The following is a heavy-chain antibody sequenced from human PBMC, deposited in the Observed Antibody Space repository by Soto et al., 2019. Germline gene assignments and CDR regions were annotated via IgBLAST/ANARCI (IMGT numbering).Heavy chain of an antibody. CDR3: ATSEGRDGYSFDY. CDR2: IIPIFNST. D-gene: IGHD5-12*01. Sequence: QVQLVQSGAEVKTPGSSLKVSCKVSGSRFSNYVISWVRQAPGHGLEWLGRIIPIFNSTKYAQNFQGRVTITADKSTSTASLELSSLRSDDTAVYYCATSEGRDGYSFDYWGPGTLVTVS. J-gene: IGHJ4*02. V-gene: IGHV1-69*06. CDR1: GSRFSNYV.